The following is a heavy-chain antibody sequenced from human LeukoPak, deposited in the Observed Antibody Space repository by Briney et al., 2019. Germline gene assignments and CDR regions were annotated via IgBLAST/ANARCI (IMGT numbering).Heavy chain of an antibody. CDR2: INPNSGVT. V-gene: IGHV1-2*02. D-gene: IGHD3-22*01. J-gene: IGHJ4*02. CDR3: ARGAYYYDSTGLFDH. CDR1: GYTFTGYY. Sequence: GSVKVSCKASGYTFTGYYIHWVRQAPGQGPEWMGWINPNSGVTKSAQRFQGRVTMTRDTSISTAYMELSSLRSDDTAMYYCARGAYYYDSTGLFDHWGQGTLVTSSS.